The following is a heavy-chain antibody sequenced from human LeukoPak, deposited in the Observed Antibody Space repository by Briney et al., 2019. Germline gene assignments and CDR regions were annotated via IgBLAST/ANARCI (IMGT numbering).Heavy chain of an antibody. Sequence: ASVKVSCKASGYTFTVYFMHWVRQAPGQGLEWMGIINPSGGDTSYAQKFQGRLTMTRDTSTNTVYMELTSLRSEDTAVYYCAREVMDNLRFDYWGQGTLVTVSS. CDR1: GYTFTVYF. J-gene: IGHJ4*02. CDR2: INPSGGDT. CDR3: AREVMDNLRFDY. V-gene: IGHV1-46*01. D-gene: IGHD1-14*01.